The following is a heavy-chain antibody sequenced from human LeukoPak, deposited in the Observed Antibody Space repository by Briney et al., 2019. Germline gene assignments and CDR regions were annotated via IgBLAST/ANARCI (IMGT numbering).Heavy chain of an antibody. CDR3: AGSFSGSYHSAFDI. J-gene: IGHJ3*02. V-gene: IGHV4-30-4*08. CDR2: IYYSGST. Sequence: SQTLSLTCTVSGGSISSGDYYWSWIRQPPGKGLEWIGYIYYSGSTSYNPSLKSRVTISVDTSKNQFSLKLSSVTAADTAVYYCAGSFSGSYHSAFDIWGQGTMVTVSS. D-gene: IGHD1-26*01. CDR1: GGSISSGDYY.